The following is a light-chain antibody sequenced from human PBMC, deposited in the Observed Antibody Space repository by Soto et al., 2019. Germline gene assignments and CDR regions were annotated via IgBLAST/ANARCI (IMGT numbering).Light chain of an antibody. Sequence: DIQLTQSPSFLSASVGDRVTITCRASQDITSHLAWYQQKPGEAPKLLIYTASTLQSGVPSRFTGSGSGTEFTLTISSLQLEDHATDYCQQHKSYPLAFGGGTKVEIK. CDR3: QQHKSYPLA. CDR1: QDITSH. CDR2: TAS. J-gene: IGKJ4*01. V-gene: IGKV1-9*01.